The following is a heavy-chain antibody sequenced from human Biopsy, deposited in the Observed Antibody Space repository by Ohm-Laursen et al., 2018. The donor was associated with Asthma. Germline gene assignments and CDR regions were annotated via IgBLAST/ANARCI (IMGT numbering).Heavy chain of an antibody. D-gene: IGHD3-16*02. CDR1: GYPFTDYS. J-gene: IGHJ2*01. Sequence: ASVKVSCKSSGYPFTDYSVHWVRQAPGQGLEWMGRIDPNSGGTNYAQKFLGRVTMTRDTSVNTAFMVLSRLRSDDTAVYYCARIKIRIGAGSDRYFDLWGRGTMVTVSS. V-gene: IGHV1-2*06. CDR2: IDPNSGGT. CDR3: ARIKIRIGAGSDRYFDL.